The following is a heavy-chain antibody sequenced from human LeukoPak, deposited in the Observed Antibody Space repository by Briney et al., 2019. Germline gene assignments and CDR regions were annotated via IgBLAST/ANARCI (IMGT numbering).Heavy chain of an antibody. J-gene: IGHJ5*02. Sequence: PEASVKVSCKASGYTFTSYGISWVRQAPGQGLEWMGWISAYNGNTNYAQKLQGRVTMTTDTSTSTAYMELSSLRSEDTAVYYCATSLVPDSSGYYQNWFDPWGQGTLVTVSS. CDR3: ATSLVPDSSGYYQNWFDP. D-gene: IGHD3-22*01. V-gene: IGHV1-18*01. CDR1: GYTFTSYG. CDR2: ISAYNGNT.